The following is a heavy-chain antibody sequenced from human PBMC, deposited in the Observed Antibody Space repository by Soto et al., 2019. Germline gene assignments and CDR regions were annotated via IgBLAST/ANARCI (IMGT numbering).Heavy chain of an antibody. J-gene: IGHJ4*02. CDR2: IKQDGNEK. CDR1: GFTFSDYL. Sequence: EVQLVDSGGALVQPGESLRLSCAASGFTFSDYLMTLVRQAPGKGLELVANIKQDGNEKYYVDSVTGKFTISRDKAKNSLYLQVKAMRAGDTAVYYCAIGHWLGKWGQGTLVSVSS. CDR3: AIGHWLGK. D-gene: IGHD6-19*01. V-gene: IGHV3-7*01.